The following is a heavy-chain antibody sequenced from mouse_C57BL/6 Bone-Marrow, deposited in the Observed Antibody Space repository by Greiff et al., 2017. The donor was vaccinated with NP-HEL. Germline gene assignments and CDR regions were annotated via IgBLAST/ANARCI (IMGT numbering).Heavy chain of an antibody. J-gene: IGHJ1*03. Sequence: QVQLQQSGAELARPGASVKMSCKASGYTFTSYTMHWVKQRPGQGLEWIGYINPSSGYTKYNQKFKDKATLTADKSSSTAYMQLSSLTSEDSAVYYCAVYYDYPYWYFDVWGTGTTATVSS. D-gene: IGHD2-4*01. CDR3: AVYYDYPYWYFDV. CDR1: GYTFTSYT. CDR2: INPSSGYT. V-gene: IGHV1-4*01.